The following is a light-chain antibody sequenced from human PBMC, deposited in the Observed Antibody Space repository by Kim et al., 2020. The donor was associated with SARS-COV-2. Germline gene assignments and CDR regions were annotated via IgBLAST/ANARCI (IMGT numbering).Light chain of an antibody. J-gene: IGLJ2*01. V-gene: IGLV1-47*01. CDR1: YSNIGRND. CDR3: SSWDDTLGGHAI. Sequence: NVILSCCGSYSNIGRNDVRWYQRPPGTAPKLLIYRNLQRPSGVPDRFSGSKSGTSASLAISGLRSEDEADYYCSSWDDTLGGHAIFGGGTQLTVL. CDR2: RNL.